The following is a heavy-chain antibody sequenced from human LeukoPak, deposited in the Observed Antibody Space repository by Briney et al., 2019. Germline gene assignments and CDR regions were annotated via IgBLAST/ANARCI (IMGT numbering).Heavy chain of an antibody. D-gene: IGHD2-2*01. CDR2: IYTSGST. J-gene: IGHJ4*02. V-gene: IGHV4-4*07. Sequence: SETLSLTCTVSGGSISRYYWSWIRQPAGKGLEWIGRIYTSGSTNYNPSLKSRVTMSVDTSKNQFSLKLSSVTAADTAVYYCARDNTAVVPAALDYFDYWGQGTLVTVSS. CDR3: ARDNTAVVPAALDYFDY. CDR1: GGSISRYY.